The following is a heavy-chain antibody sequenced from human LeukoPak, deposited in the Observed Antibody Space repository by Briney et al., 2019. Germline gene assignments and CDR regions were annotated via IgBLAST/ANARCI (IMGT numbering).Heavy chain of an antibody. CDR1: GGSISSSSYY. Sequence: PSETLSLTCTVSGGSISSSSYYWGWIRQPPGKGLEWIRSIYYSGSTYYNPSLKSRVTISVDTSKNQFSLKLSSVTAADTAVYYCARVSLEMATIYWYFDLWGRGTLVTVSS. D-gene: IGHD5-24*01. V-gene: IGHV4-39*07. CDR2: IYYSGST. CDR3: ARVSLEMATIYWYFDL. J-gene: IGHJ2*01.